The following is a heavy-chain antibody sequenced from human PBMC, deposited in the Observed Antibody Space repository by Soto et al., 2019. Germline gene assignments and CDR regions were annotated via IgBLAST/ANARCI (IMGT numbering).Heavy chain of an antibody. D-gene: IGHD3-9*01. CDR2: ISAYNGNT. J-gene: IGHJ3*02. CDR1: GYTFTSYG. V-gene: IGHV1-18*01. Sequence: QVQLVQSGAEVKKPGASVKVSCKASGYTFTSYGISWVRQAPGQGLEWMGWISAYNGNTNYAQKLQGRVTMTTDTYTSTDYMELRSLRSDDTAVYYCARDLGTYYDILTGYPPGAFDIWGQGTMVTVSS. CDR3: ARDLGTYYDILTGYPPGAFDI.